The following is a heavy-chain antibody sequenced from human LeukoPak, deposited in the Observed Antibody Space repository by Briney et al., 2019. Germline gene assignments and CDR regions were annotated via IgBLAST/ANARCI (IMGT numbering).Heavy chain of an antibody. CDR3: ARHPYYYGSGRPFDY. Sequence: GESLQISCKGSGYSFTSYWIGWVRPMPGKGLEWMGIIYPRDSDTRYSPSFQGQVTISADKSISTAYLQWSSLKASDTAMYYCARHPYYYGSGRPFDYWGQGTLVTVSS. J-gene: IGHJ4*02. V-gene: IGHV5-51*01. D-gene: IGHD3-10*01. CDR2: IYPRDSDT. CDR1: GYSFTSYW.